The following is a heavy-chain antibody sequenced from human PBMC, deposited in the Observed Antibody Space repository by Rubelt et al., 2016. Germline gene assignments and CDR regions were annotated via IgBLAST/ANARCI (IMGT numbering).Heavy chain of an antibody. CDR2: INHSGST. V-gene: IGHV4-39*07. Sequence: LKESGPTLVKPTQTLTLTCSLSGYSLSTSGVAVGWIRQPPGKGLEWIGEINHSGSTNYNPSLKSRVTISVDTSKNQFSLKQSCGAAGETVVYYCARGVAAAGSSYYYGMDDWGQGTTVTVSS. CDR1: GYSLSTSGV. CDR3: ARGVAAAGSSYYYGMDD. D-gene: IGHD6-13*01. J-gene: IGHJ6*02.